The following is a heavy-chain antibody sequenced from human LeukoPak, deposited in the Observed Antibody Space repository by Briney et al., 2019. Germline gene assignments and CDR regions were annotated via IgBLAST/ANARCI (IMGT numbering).Heavy chain of an antibody. CDR2: INPSGGST. D-gene: IGHD2-15*01. Sequence: ASVKVSCKASGYTFTSYYMHWVRQAPGQGLEWMGIINPSGGSTSYAQKFQGRVTMTRDTSTSTVYMELSSLRSEDTAVYYCARDAIVVVAATPGMDVWGQGTTVTVSS. V-gene: IGHV1-46*01. CDR3: ARDAIVVVAATPGMDV. J-gene: IGHJ6*02. CDR1: GYTFTSYY.